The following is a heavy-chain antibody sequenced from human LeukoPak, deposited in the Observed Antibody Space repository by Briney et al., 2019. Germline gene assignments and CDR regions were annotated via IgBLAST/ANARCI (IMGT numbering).Heavy chain of an antibody. CDR1: GYSITSSYS. CDR3: ARDPDTNDGAD. CDR2: IHHRLST. V-gene: IGHV4-38-2*02. J-gene: IGHJ4*02. Sequence: SETLSLTCTVSGYSITSSYSWGWIRQPPGKWLEWIGSIHHRLSTDYNPSLRNRVTISLETSKNRFHLGLTSGTAPDSAVYYCARDPDTNDGADWGQGTLVTV. D-gene: IGHD3-10*01.